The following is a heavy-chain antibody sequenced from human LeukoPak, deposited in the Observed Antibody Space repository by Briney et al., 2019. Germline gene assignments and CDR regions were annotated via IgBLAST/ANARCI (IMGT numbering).Heavy chain of an antibody. CDR1: GGSISSYY. CDR2: IYYSGST. Sequence: SETLSLTCTVSGGSISSYYWSWIRQPPGKGLEWIGYIYYSGSTNYNPSLKSRVTISVDTSKNQFSLKLSSVTAADTAVYYCARLSVARAFDIWGQGTMVTVSS. CDR3: ARLSVARAFDI. J-gene: IGHJ3*02. V-gene: IGHV4-59*08. D-gene: IGHD2-15*01.